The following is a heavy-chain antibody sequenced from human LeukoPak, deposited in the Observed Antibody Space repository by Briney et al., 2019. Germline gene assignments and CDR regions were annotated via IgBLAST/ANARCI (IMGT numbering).Heavy chain of an antibody. Sequence: GGSLRLSCAASGFTFDDYGMTWVRQAPGKGLEWVSGINWNGGSTGYADSVKGRFTISRDNGKNSLYLQMNSLRAEDTALYYCARYCYDSSGYYHPFDYWGQGTLVTVSS. CDR1: GFTFDDYG. V-gene: IGHV3-20*04. D-gene: IGHD3-22*01. J-gene: IGHJ4*02. CDR2: INWNGGST. CDR3: ARYCYDSSGYYHPFDY.